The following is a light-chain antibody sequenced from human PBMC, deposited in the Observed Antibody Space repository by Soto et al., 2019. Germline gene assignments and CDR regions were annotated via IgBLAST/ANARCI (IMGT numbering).Light chain of an antibody. Sequence: AIQLTQSPSSLSASVGDRVTITCRASQGISNALAWYHQTPGKAPQLLIYDASSLDSGVPSRFRGSRSGTDFTLTISRLQPEDFATYYCQQFNSFPLTFGGGTKGEIK. CDR2: DAS. CDR1: QGISNA. V-gene: IGKV1-13*02. CDR3: QQFNSFPLT. J-gene: IGKJ4*01.